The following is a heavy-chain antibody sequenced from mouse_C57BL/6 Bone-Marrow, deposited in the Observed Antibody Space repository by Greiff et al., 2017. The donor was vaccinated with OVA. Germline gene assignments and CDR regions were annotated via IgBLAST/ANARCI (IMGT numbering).Heavy chain of an antibody. Sequence: EVQLVESGPGLVKPSQSLSLTCSVTGYSITSGYYWNWIRQFPGNKLEWMGYISYDGSNNYNPSLKNRISITRDTSTNQFFLKLNSVTTEDTATDDCAREKGSKGYFDYWGQGTTLTVSS. J-gene: IGHJ2*01. V-gene: IGHV3-6*01. CDR2: ISYDGSN. CDR3: AREKGSKGYFDY. D-gene: IGHD1-1*01. CDR1: GYSITSGYY.